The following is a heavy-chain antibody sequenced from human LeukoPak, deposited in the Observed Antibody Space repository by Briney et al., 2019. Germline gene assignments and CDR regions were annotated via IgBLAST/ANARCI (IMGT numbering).Heavy chain of an antibody. D-gene: IGHD3-16*01. J-gene: IGHJ5*02. CDR2: INPSGGST. Sequence: ASVKVSCKASGYTFTSYYMHWVRQAPGQGLEWMGIINPSGGSTSYAQKFQGRVTITADKSTSTAYMELSSLRSEDTAVYYCARGDPPRRAYSWFDPWGQGTLVTVSS. CDR3: ARGDPPRRAYSWFDP. CDR1: GYTFTSYY. V-gene: IGHV1-46*01.